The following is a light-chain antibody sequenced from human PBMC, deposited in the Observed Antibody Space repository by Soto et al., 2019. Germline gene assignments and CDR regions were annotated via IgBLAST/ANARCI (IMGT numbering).Light chain of an antibody. CDR3: QQANSFALT. Sequence: DIEMTQSPSTLSASVGDRVTITCRASQSISSWLAWYQQKPGKAPKLLIYDASSLESGVPSRFSGSGSGTDFTLTISSLPPEDFETYYCQQANSFALTFGGGTKVDIK. V-gene: IGKV1-5*01. J-gene: IGKJ4*01. CDR1: QSISSW. CDR2: DAS.